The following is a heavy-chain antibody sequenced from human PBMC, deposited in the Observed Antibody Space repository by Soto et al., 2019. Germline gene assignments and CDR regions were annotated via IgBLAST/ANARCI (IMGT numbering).Heavy chain of an antibody. Sequence: PSESLSIPGVVYVGSFSAYYWSWIRQPPGKGLEWIGDIDHSGSTHYNPSLKSRLTISVDTSKNHFSLSLSSVTAADAGTYFCSRGRPPRYWGQGTLVTVSS. J-gene: IGHJ4*02. CDR3: SRGRPPRY. CDR2: IDHSGST. CDR1: VGSFSAYY. V-gene: IGHV4-34*01.